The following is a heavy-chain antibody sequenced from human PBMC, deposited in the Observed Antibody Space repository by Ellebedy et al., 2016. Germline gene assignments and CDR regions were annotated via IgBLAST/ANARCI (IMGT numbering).Heavy chain of an antibody. V-gene: IGHV2-5*01. CDR2: IYSNDDK. CDR3: AHRRGVVLNNWFDP. Sequence: SGPTLVXPTQTLTLTCTFSGFSLSTSGVGVGWIRQPPGKALEWLALIYSNDDKRYSPSLKTRLTITKDTSKNQVVLIMTNMDPGDTGTYYCAHRRGVVLNNWFDPWGQGTLVTVSS. J-gene: IGHJ5*02. D-gene: IGHD3-10*01. CDR1: GFSLSTSGVG.